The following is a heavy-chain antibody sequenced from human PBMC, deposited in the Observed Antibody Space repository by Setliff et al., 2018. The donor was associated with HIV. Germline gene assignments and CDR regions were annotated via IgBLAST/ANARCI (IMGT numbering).Heavy chain of an antibody. Sequence: PSETLSLTCTVSGGSISGGGYYWSWIRQHPGKGLDWIGNIYYIGNTDYNPSLKSRVTISIDTSKNQFSLKLSSVTAADTAVYYCAKGVAGLQYYYYYMDVWGKGPRSPSP. CDR2: IYYIGNT. V-gene: IGHV4-31*03. CDR3: AKGVAGLQYYYYYMDV. D-gene: IGHD6-19*01. J-gene: IGHJ6*03. CDR1: GGSISGGGYY.